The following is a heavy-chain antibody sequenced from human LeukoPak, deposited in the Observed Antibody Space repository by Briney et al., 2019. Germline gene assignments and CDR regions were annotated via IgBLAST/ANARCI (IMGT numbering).Heavy chain of an antibody. Sequence: GGSLRLSCAASEFSVGSNYMTWVRQAPGKGLEWVSVSYSSGSSYYADSVKGRFTISRDNSKNTLYLQMNTLRAEDTAVYFCAREEHYRRYFALWGRGTLVTVSS. CDR1: EFSVGSNY. CDR2: SYSSGSS. J-gene: IGHJ2*01. D-gene: IGHD3-16*02. V-gene: IGHV3-53*01. CDR3: AREEHYRRYFAL.